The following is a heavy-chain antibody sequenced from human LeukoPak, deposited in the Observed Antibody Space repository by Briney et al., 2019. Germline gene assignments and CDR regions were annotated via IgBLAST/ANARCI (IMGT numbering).Heavy chain of an antibody. V-gene: IGHV4-31*03. D-gene: IGHD6-13*01. CDR2: IYYSGST. CDR1: GGSISSGGYY. Sequence: SETLSLTCTVSGGSISSGGYYWSWIRQHPGKGLEWIGYIYYSGSTYYNPSLKSRVTISADTSKNQFSLKLSSATAADTAVYYCAREGGSSWEVFDYWGQGTLVTVSS. J-gene: IGHJ4*02. CDR3: AREGGSSWEVFDY.